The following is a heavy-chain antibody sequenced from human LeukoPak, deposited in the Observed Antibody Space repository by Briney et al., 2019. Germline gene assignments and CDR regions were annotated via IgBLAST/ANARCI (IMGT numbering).Heavy chain of an antibody. CDR1: GFTFNNYW. D-gene: IGHD6-19*01. Sequence: PGGSLRLSCAASGFTFNNYWMHWVRQAPGKGLVWVSRINSDGSSTSYADSVKGRFTISRDNAKSTLYLQMNSLRAEDTAVYCCARASTVAGTGFDYWGQGTLVTVSS. J-gene: IGHJ4*02. CDR3: ARASTVAGTGFDY. V-gene: IGHV3-74*01. CDR2: INSDGSST.